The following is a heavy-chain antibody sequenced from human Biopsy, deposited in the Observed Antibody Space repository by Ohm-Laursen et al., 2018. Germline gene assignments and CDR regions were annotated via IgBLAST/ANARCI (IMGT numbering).Heavy chain of an antibody. Sequence: TLSLTCSVSGASVKTSGYYWAWLRQPPGKGLEWIGSIYNTETTFYNPSLKSRVTISVDTSTNQFSLKVSSVTAADTALYFCARHPTGFWFDPWGHGTLVTVSS. CDR2: IYNTETT. CDR1: GASVKTSGYY. CDR3: ARHPTGFWFDP. J-gene: IGHJ5*02. V-gene: IGHV4-39*01.